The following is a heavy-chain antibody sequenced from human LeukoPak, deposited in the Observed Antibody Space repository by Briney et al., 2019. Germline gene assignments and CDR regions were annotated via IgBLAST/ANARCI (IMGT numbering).Heavy chain of an antibody. D-gene: IGHD3-3*01. CDR1: GFTFSSYA. CDR2: ISYDGSNK. CDR3: RYYDFWSGSDY. Sequence: GGSLRLSCAASGFTFSSYAMHWVRQAPGKGLEWVAVISYDGSNKYYADSVKGRFTISRDNSKNTLYLQMNSLRAEDTAVYYSRYYDFWSGSDYWGQGTLVTVSS. V-gene: IGHV3-30-3*01. J-gene: IGHJ4*02.